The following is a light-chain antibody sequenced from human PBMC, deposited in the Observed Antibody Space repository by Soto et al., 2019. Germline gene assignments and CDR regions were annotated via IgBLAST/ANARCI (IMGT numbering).Light chain of an antibody. J-gene: IGKJ4*01. V-gene: IGKV3-11*01. CDR2: DAS. Sequence: IVLTQSPATLSLSPGERATLSCRASQSVSWYLAWYQQKPGQAPRLLIYDASNRATGIPARFSGSGSGTDFTLTITSVEHEDFAVYYCHQRSNWPSTFGGGTKVEIK. CDR3: HQRSNWPST. CDR1: QSVSWY.